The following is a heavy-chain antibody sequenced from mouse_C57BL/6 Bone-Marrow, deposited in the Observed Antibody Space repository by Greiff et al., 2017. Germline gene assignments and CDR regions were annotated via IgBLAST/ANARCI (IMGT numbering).Heavy chain of an antibody. CDR2: IRLKSDNYAT. CDR3: TGGYYFYYAMDY. CDR1: RFTFSNYW. J-gene: IGHJ4*01. V-gene: IGHV6-3*01. Sequence: EVKLVESGGGLVQPGGSMKLSCVASRFTFSNYWMNWVRQSPEKGLEWVAQIRLKSDNYATHYAESVKGRFTISRDDSKSSVYLQMNNLRAEDTGIYYCTGGYYFYYAMDYWGQGTSVTVSS. D-gene: IGHD2-3*01.